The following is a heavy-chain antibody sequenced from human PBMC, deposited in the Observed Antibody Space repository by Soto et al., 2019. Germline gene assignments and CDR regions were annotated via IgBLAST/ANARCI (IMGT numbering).Heavy chain of an antibody. CDR2: VFRSGSI. Sequence: QVQLQESGPGLVRPSESLSPTCNVSGGSMTTGSYFWSWIRQPPGKGLEWIGYVFRSGSINYSPSFKSRVTISIDTSKNQFSLMLKSVTAADTAVYFCARARNRYFDYWGQGALVTVSS. D-gene: IGHD1-1*01. J-gene: IGHJ4*02. CDR1: GGSMTTGSYF. CDR3: ARARNRYFDY. V-gene: IGHV4-61*01.